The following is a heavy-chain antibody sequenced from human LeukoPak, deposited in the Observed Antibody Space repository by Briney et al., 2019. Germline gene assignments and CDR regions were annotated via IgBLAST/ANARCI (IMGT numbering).Heavy chain of an antibody. CDR2: ISGSGGST. V-gene: IGHV3-23*01. J-gene: IGHJ4*02. CDR1: GFTFSSYA. CDR3: AKSFGSGRYADY. Sequence: SGGSLRLSCAASGFTFSSYAMSWVRQAPGKGLEWVSAISGSGGSTYYADSVKGRFTISRDNSKNTLYLQMNSLRAEDTAVYYCAKSFGSGRYADYWGQGTLATVSS. D-gene: IGHD3-3*01.